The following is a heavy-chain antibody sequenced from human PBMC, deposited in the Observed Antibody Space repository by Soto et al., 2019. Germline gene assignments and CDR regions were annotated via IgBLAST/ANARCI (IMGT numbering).Heavy chain of an antibody. CDR1: GYTFTSYG. Sequence: ASVKVSCKASGYTFTSYGISWVRQAPGQGLEWMGWISAYNGNTNYAQKLQGRVTMTTDTSTSTAYMELRSLRSDDTAVYYCARVAYHGPIVGATTGDAFDIWGQGTMVTVSS. V-gene: IGHV1-18*01. D-gene: IGHD1-26*01. CDR3: ARVAYHGPIVGATTGDAFDI. CDR2: ISAYNGNT. J-gene: IGHJ3*02.